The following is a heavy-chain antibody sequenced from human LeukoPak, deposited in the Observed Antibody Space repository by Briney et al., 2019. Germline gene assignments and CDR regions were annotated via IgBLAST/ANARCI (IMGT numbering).Heavy chain of an antibody. D-gene: IGHD2-8*01. Sequence: ASVKVSCKASGYTFTGQFMHWVRQAPGQGLEWMGWINCNSGGTNYAQKFQGRVTMTRDTSISTAYMEVSRLISDDTAVYYCARAEHSCSNGVCYGIDSWGQGTLVTVSS. CDR2: INCNSGGT. CDR1: GYTFTGQF. CDR3: ARAEHSCSNGVCYGIDS. V-gene: IGHV1-2*02. J-gene: IGHJ5*01.